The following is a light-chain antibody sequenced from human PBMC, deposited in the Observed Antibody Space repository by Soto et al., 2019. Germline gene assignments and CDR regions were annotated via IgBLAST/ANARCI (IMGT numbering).Light chain of an antibody. CDR1: QNIIFY. CDR3: QQSYTNPVYT. CDR2: AAS. V-gene: IGKV1-39*01. J-gene: IGKJ2*01. Sequence: DIQMTQSPSSLSASVGDRVTITCRASQNIIFYLNWYQLKPGKAPKLLIYAASNLQSGVPSRFGGSGSGTEFTLTISSLQPEDFATYFCQQSYTNPVYTFGQGTKVDIK.